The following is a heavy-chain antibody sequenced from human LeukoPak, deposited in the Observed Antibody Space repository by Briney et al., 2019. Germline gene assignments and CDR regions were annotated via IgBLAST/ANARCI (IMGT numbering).Heavy chain of an antibody. CDR1: GFTFSGYS. D-gene: IGHD5-18*01. CDR2: ISSSSSYI. CDR3: ARDKDTAMVGDLIDY. J-gene: IGHJ4*02. V-gene: IGHV3-21*01. Sequence: GGSLRLSCAASGFTFSGYSMNWVRQAPGKGLEWVSSISSSSSYIYYADSVKGRFTISRDNAKNSLYLQMNSLRAEDTAVYYCARDKDTAMVGDLIDYWGQGTLVTVSS.